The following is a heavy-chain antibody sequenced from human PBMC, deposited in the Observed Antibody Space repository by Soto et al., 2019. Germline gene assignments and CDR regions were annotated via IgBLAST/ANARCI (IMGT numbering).Heavy chain of an antibody. J-gene: IGHJ5*02. Sequence: QVQLQESGPGLVKPSQTLSLTCTVSGGSISTGDFSWTWIRQHPGKGLEWIGDMYHSGRPYYNPSLKRRLTISVDPSKSQCSLRLSSVTAADTAVYYCARTRGNVVGLNLEDTYFDPWGRGTLVTVSS. CDR2: MYHSGRP. CDR3: ARTRGNVVGLNLEDTYFDP. V-gene: IGHV4-31*03. CDR1: GGSISTGDFS. D-gene: IGHD2-21*01.